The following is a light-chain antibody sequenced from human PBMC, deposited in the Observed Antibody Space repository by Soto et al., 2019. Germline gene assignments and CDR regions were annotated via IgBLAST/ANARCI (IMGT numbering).Light chain of an antibody. J-gene: IGKJ5*01. V-gene: IGKV3-11*01. Sequence: EIVLTQSPATLSLSPGERATLSCRASQSVSSYLAWYQQKPGQAPRLLIYDASNRATGIPARFSGSGSGTDFTLTISSLEHEDFAVHYCQQRSNWPPITFGQGTRLEIK. CDR2: DAS. CDR3: QQRSNWPPIT. CDR1: QSVSSY.